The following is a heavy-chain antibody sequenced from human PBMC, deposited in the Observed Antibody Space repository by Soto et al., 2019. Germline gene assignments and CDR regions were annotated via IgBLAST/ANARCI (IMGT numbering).Heavy chain of an antibody. D-gene: IGHD2-2*01. J-gene: IGHJ6*02. V-gene: IGHV4-30-4*01. CDR1: GGSISSGVYY. Sequence: PSETLSLTCTVSGGSISSGVYYWSWIRQPPGKGLEWIGYIYYSGSTFYNPSLKSRVTISVDTSKNQFSLRLSSVTAADTAVYYCARYPTGDCSSARCYLYGMDVWGQGTTVTVSS. CDR3: ARYPTGDCSSARCYLYGMDV. CDR2: IYYSGST.